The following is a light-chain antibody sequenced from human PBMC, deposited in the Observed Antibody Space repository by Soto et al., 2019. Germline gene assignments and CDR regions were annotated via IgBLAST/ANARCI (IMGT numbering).Light chain of an antibody. CDR2: EVN. Sequence: QSAPTQPPSASGSPGQSVTISCTGTSSDVGAYNYVSWYQQYPGKVPRLMIYEVNKRPSGVPDRFSGSKSGNTASLTVSGLQAEDEADYYCTSYAGGNNVFGTGTKLTVL. CDR1: SSDVGAYNY. V-gene: IGLV2-8*01. CDR3: TSYAGGNNV. J-gene: IGLJ1*01.